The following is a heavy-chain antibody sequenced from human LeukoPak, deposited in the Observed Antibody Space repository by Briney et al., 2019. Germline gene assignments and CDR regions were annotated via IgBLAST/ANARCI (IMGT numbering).Heavy chain of an antibody. V-gene: IGHV1-24*01. CDR2: FDPEDGET. J-gene: IGHJ4*02. D-gene: IGHD5-24*01. CDR1: GGTFSSYA. Sequence: ASVKVSCKASGGTFSSYAISWVRQAPGKGLEWMGGFDPEDGETIYAQKFQGRVTMTEDTSTDTAYMELSSLRSEDTAVYYCATVGYNSWWGQGTLVTVSS. CDR3: ATVGYNSW.